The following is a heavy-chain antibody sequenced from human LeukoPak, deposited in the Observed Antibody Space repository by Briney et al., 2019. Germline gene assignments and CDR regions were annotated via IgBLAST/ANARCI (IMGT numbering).Heavy chain of an antibody. V-gene: IGHV3-7*01. J-gene: IGHJ4*02. CDR1: GFTFSNYW. Sequence: GGSLRLSCAASGFTFSNYWMSWVRQAPGKGLEWVANIKQDGSEKYYVESMKGRFTISRDNAKNSLYLEMNSLRAEDTAVYYCARVEDYDILTGFDYWGQGTLVTVSS. CDR3: ARVEDYDILTGFDY. CDR2: IKQDGSEK. D-gene: IGHD3-9*01.